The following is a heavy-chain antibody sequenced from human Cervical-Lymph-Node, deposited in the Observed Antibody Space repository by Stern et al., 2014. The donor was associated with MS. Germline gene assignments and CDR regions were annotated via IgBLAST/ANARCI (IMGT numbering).Heavy chain of an antibody. CDR1: GFTVSRDY. Sequence: EVQLLESGGGVIQPGGSLRLSCTASGFTVSRDYMTCVRQAPGKGLEWVSLITKVGTTFYTDSVKGRFTISRDDSKNTVYLHMTSLRAEDTAMYYCARDTSSPERSDWWGQGTLVTVSS. V-gene: IGHV3-53*01. D-gene: IGHD1-1*01. CDR2: ITKVGTT. CDR3: ARDTSSPERSDW. J-gene: IGHJ4*02.